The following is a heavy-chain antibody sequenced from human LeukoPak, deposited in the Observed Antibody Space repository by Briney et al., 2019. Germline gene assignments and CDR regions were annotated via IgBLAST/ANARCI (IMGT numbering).Heavy chain of an antibody. J-gene: IGHJ4*01. V-gene: IGHV3-53*01. CDR2: IYSGGTT. CDR3: AKLKGWYGEGYFDY. Sequence: PGGSLRLSCAASGFTVSSNYMSWVRQPPGKGLEWVSVIYSGGTTFYADSVKGRFTISRDNSKNTLYLQMNSLRADDTAVYYCAKLKGWYGEGYFDYWGQEPWSPSPQ. CDR1: GFTVSSNY. D-gene: IGHD3-10*01.